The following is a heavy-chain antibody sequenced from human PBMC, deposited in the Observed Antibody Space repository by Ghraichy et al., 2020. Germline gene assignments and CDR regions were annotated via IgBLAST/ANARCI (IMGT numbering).Heavy chain of an antibody. Sequence: LSLTCATSGFTFSSYWMTWVRQAPGKGLEWVANIKHDGSEQNYMNSVRGRFTISRDNTENSLYLQMNSLRAKDTAVYYCARDALHHFWTGPRFDYWGQGTLVTVSS. V-gene: IGHV3-7*01. CDR3: ARDALHHFWTGPRFDY. D-gene: IGHD3/OR15-3a*01. CDR2: IKHDGSEQ. J-gene: IGHJ4*02. CDR1: GFTFSSYW.